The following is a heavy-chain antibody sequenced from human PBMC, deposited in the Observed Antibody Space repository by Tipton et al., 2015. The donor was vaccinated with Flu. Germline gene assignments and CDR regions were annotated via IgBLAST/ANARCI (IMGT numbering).Heavy chain of an antibody. CDR3: TRGQGANP. CDR1: GFTVNSNY. J-gene: IGHJ5*02. CDR2: IYSDGRA. V-gene: IGHV3-53*01. Sequence: SLRLSCAASGFTVNSNYMSWVRQAPGKGLEWVSVIYSDGRAYYVDSVKGRFTVSRDDSKNMLSLQMDSLRAEDPAVYYCTRGQGANPWGQGTLVTVSS.